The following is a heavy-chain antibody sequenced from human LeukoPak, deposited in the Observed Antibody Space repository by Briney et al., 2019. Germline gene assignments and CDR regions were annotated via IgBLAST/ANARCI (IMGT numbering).Heavy chain of an antibody. CDR1: GFTFSSYA. D-gene: IGHD3-10*01. V-gene: IGHV3-23*01. Sequence: GGSLRLSCAASGFTFSSYAMSWVRQAPGKGLEWVSAISGSGGSTYYADSVKGRFTISRDNSKNTLYLQMNSLRAEDTTVYYCAKSTYGSPEGYWGQGTLVTVSS. CDR3: AKSTYGSPEGY. CDR2: ISGSGGST. J-gene: IGHJ4*02.